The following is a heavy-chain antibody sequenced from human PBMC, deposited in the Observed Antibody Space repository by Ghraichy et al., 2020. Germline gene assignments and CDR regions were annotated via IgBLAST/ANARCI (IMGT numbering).Heavy chain of an antibody. V-gene: IGHV3-74*01. CDR3: ARGFYYGMDV. CDR1: GFPFSSYW. Sequence: GGSLRLSCAASGFPFSSYWMHWVRQAPGKGLVWVSRINSDGSSTSYADSVKGRFTISRDNAKNTLYLQMNSLSAEDTAVFYCARGFYYGMDVWGQGTTVTVSS. CDR2: INSDGSST. J-gene: IGHJ6*02.